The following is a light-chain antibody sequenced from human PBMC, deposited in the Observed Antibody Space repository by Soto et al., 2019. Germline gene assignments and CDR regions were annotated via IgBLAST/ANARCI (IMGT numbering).Light chain of an antibody. V-gene: IGLV2-14*01. J-gene: IGLJ1*01. CDR3: SSYTSSSTSYV. CDR2: EVS. CDR1: SSDVGGYNY. Sequence: QSVLTQPASVSGSPGQSITISCTGTSSDVGGYNYVSWYQQHPGKAPKLMIYEVSNRPSGVSNRFSGSKSGNTASLTISGLQAEDEADYYCSSYTSSSTSYVFGTGTKLTGL.